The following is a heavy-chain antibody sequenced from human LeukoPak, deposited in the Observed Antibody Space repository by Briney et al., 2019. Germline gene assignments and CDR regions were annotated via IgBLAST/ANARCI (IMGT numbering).Heavy chain of an antibody. CDR3: VRGDGPLDY. CDR1: GFTFSSYW. J-gene: IGHJ4*02. CDR2: INSDGSGT. Sequence: GGSLRLSCAASGFTFSSYWMHWVRQAPGKGLVWVSRINSDGSGTRYADSVKGRFTISRDNAKNTLFLQMNSVRAEDTAVYYCVRGDGPLDYWGQGTLVTVSS. V-gene: IGHV3-74*01. D-gene: IGHD2-21*02.